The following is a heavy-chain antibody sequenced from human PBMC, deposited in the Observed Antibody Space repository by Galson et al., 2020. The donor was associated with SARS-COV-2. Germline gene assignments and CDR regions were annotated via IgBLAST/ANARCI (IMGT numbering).Heavy chain of an antibody. J-gene: IGHJ4*02. CDR3: ARDRSSWYLDY. D-gene: IGHD6-13*01. Sequence: QAGGSLSLSCAASGFTFSSYGMHWVRQAPGKGLEWVAVISYDGSNKYYADSVKGRFTISRDNSKNTLYLQMNSLRAEDTAVYYCARDRSSWYLDYWGQGTLVTVSS. V-gene: IGHV3-30*03. CDR2: ISYDGSNK. CDR1: GFTFSSYG.